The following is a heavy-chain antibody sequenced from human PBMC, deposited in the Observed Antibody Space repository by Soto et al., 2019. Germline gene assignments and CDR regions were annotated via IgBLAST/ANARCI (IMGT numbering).Heavy chain of an antibody. CDR3: AGTTSHQWYYMDV. J-gene: IGHJ6*03. CDR2: TYYRSRWYN. CDR1: GDSVSSNTAA. D-gene: IGHD1-7*01. V-gene: IGHV6-1*01. Sequence: SQTLSLTGAISGDSVSSNTAAWNWIRLSPSRGLEWLARTYYRSRWYNDYAVSVRSRITVNPDTSKNQFSLQLTSVTPEDTAVYYCAGTTSHQWYYMDVWGKGTTVTGSS.